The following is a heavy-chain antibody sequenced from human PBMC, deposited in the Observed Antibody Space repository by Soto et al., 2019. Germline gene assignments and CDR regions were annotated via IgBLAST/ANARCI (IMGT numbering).Heavy chain of an antibody. D-gene: IGHD3-22*01. J-gene: IGHJ6*02. Sequence: VKVSCKASGYTFTSYGISWGRQAPGQGLEWMGWISAYNGNTNYAQKLQGRVTMTTDTSASTAYMELRSLRSDDTAVYYCARFRDYYDSSGRYGMDVWGQGTTVTVSS. CDR1: GYTFTSYG. CDR3: ARFRDYYDSSGRYGMDV. V-gene: IGHV1-18*01. CDR2: ISAYNGNT.